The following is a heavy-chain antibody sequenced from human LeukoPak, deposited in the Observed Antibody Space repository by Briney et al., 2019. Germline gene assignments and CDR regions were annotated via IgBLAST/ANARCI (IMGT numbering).Heavy chain of an antibody. D-gene: IGHD3-16*02. Sequence: ASVKVSCKASGYTFTSYGISWVRQAPGQGLEWMGWISAYNGNTNYAQKLQGRVTMTTDTSTSTAYMELRSLRSDDTAVYYCARGSYDYVWGSYRQIRNFDYWGRGTLVTVSS. CDR2: ISAYNGNT. J-gene: IGHJ4*02. V-gene: IGHV1-18*01. CDR3: ARGSYDYVWGSYRQIRNFDY. CDR1: GYTFTSYG.